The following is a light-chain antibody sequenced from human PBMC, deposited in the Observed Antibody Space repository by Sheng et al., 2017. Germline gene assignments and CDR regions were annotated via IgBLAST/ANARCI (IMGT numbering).Light chain of an antibody. CDR3: QQYNSYPLT. Sequence: DIQMTQSPSALSPSIGDRVTITCRASQNIGSWLAWYQQKPGKAPKLLIYKASSLESGVPSRFSGSGSGTEFTLTISSLQPDDFATYYCQQYNSYPLTFGGGTKVEIK. J-gene: IGKJ4*01. CDR1: QNIGSW. CDR2: KAS. V-gene: IGKV1-5*03.